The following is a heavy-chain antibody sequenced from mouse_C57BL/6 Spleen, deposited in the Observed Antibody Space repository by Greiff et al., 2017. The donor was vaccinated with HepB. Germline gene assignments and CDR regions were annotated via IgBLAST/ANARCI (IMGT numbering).Heavy chain of an antibody. J-gene: IGHJ4*01. CDR1: GFTFSDYY. CDR2: ISNGGGST. CDR3: ARRYGSRDYAMDY. Sequence: EVKLMESGGGLVQPGGSLKLSCAASGFTFSDYYMYWVRQTPEKRLEWVAYISNGGGSTYYPDTVKGRFTISRDNAKNTLSLQMSRLKSEDTAMYYCARRYGSRDYAMDYWGQGTSVTVAS. D-gene: IGHD1-1*01. V-gene: IGHV5-12*01.